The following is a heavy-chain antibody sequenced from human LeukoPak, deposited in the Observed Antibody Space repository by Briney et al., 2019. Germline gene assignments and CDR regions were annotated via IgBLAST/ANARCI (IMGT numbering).Heavy chain of an antibody. CDR2: IFFSGSS. J-gene: IGHJ4*02. CDR1: CGSLPPIS. CDR3: ARGRLSDYTFWSGYKELDY. V-gene: IGHV4-59*01. D-gene: IGHD3-3*01. Sequence: SVSLCLSYIVSCGSLPPISSTSLVQSLGKGHVWGGDIFFSGSSDYNPSLKSRVTFSLDSSKNQFSLNLTSVTAADTAVYYCARGRLSDYTFWSGYKELDYWGQGTLVTVSS.